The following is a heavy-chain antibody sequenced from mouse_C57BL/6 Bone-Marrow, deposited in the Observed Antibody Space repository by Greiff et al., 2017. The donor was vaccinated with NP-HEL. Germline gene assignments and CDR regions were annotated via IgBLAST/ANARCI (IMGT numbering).Heavy chain of an antibody. CDR3: ARSYYDYLFAY. CDR1: GFTFSSYG. CDR2: ISSGGSYT. Sequence: QGVESGGDLVKPGGSLKLSCAASGFTFSSYGMSWVRQTPDKRLEWVATISSGGSYTYYPDSVKGRFTISRDNAKNTLYLQMSSLKSEDTAMYYCARSYYDYLFAYWGQGTLVTVSA. D-gene: IGHD2-4*01. J-gene: IGHJ3*01. V-gene: IGHV5-6*01.